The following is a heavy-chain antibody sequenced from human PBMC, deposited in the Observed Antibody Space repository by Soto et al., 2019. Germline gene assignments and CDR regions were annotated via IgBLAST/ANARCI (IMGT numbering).Heavy chain of an antibody. Sequence: PSETLSLTCTVSGGSISSGGYYWSWIRQHPGKGLEWIGYIYYSGSTYYNPSLKSRVTISVDTSKNQFSLKLSSVTAADTAVYYCARGASSGYYYNIFDYWGQGTLVTVSS. CDR2: IYYSGST. D-gene: IGHD3-22*01. CDR3: ARGASSGYYYNIFDY. J-gene: IGHJ4*02. V-gene: IGHV4-31*03. CDR1: GGSISSGGYY.